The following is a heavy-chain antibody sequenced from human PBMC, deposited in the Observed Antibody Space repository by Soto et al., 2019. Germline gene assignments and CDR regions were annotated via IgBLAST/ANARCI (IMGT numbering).Heavy chain of an antibody. V-gene: IGHV3-64*02. D-gene: IGHD3-3*01. CDR2: ISSQGGST. CDR1: GFTFSTYA. J-gene: IGHJ4*02. CDR3: ARVGPDFWSGVDY. Sequence: EVQLVESGEGLVQRGGSLRLSCAASGFTFSTYAMYWVRQAPGKGLEYVSGISSQGGSTYYADSVKGRFTISRDNSRNTLDLQMASLRTEDMAVYYCARVGPDFWSGVDYWGQGTLVTVTS.